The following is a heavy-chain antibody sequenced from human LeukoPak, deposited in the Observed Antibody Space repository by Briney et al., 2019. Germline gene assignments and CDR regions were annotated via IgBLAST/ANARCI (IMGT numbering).Heavy chain of an antibody. J-gene: IGHJ4*02. V-gene: IGHV3-53*01. CDR2: VASDGST. D-gene: IGHD5-12*01. Sequence: PGGSLRLSCAASGITVSSNYMSWVRRAPGKGLEWVSVVASDGSTKYADSVKGRFAISRDNSKNTLYLQMNSLRAEDTCVYYCAKATVGGYEEWGQGTLVTVSS. CDR3: AKATVGGYEE. CDR1: GITVSSNY.